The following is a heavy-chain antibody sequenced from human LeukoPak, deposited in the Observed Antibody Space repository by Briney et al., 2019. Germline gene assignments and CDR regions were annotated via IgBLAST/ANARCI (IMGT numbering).Heavy chain of an antibody. CDR1: GFTFSSYS. CDR3: ARDPDYGDYDDAFDI. CDR2: ISTSSSYI. D-gene: IGHD4-17*01. Sequence: GGSLRLSCAASGFTFSSYSMNWVRQAPGKGLEWVSSISTSSSYIHYADSVKGRFTISRDNAKNSLYLQMNSLRAEDTAVYYCARDPDYGDYDDAFDIWGQGTMVTVSS. V-gene: IGHV3-21*01. J-gene: IGHJ3*02.